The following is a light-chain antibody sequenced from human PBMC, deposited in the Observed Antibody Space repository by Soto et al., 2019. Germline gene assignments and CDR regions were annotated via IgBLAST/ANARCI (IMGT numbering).Light chain of an antibody. V-gene: IGKV4-1*01. Sequence: DIVMTQSPDSLSVSLGERAVINCKSSQSIFYSSNNKNYLVWYQQKSGQPPKMLIYWAYTRESGVPDRFNGSGSGTDFTLTIRNLQAEDVAVYFCQQYFNTPRTFGQGTKVDIK. CDR2: WAY. J-gene: IGKJ1*01. CDR3: QQYFNTPRT. CDR1: QSIFYSSNNKNY.